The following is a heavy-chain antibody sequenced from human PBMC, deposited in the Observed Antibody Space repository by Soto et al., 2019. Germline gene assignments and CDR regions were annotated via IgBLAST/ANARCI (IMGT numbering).Heavy chain of an antibody. D-gene: IGHD3-9*01. CDR1: GGSISSSSYY. Sequence: PSETLSLTCTVSGGSISSSSYYWGWIRQPPGKGLEWIGSIYYSGSTYYNPALKSRVTISVDTSKNQFSLKLSSVTAADTAVYYCAGRVLRYFDCLLPNYYYYSMDVWGKGTTVTVSS. CDR2: IYYSGST. V-gene: IGHV4-39*01. J-gene: IGHJ6*03. CDR3: AGRVLRYFDCLLPNYYYYSMDV.